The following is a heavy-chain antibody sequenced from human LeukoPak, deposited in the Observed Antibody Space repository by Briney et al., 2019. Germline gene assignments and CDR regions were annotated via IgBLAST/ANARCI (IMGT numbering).Heavy chain of an antibody. CDR3: ARDYGDYDDEEDAFDI. D-gene: IGHD4-17*01. Sequence: GGSLRLSCAASGFTVSSNYMSWVRQAPGKGLEWVANIKQDGSEKYYVDSVKGRFTISRDNAKNSLYLQMNSLRAEDTAVYYCARDYGDYDDEEDAFDIWGQGTMVTVSS. CDR1: GFTVSSNY. V-gene: IGHV3-7*01. J-gene: IGHJ3*02. CDR2: IKQDGSEK.